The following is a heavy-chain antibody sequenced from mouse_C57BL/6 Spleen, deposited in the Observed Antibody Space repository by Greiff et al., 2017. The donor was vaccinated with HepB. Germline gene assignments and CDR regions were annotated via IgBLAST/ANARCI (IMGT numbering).Heavy chain of an antibody. D-gene: IGHD3-2*02. CDR2: INPGSGGT. V-gene: IGHV1-54*01. CDR3: ARGGSWFAY. J-gene: IGHJ3*01. CDR1: GYAFTNYL. Sequence: VKLQESGAELVRPGTSVKVSCKASGYAFTNYLIGWVKQRPGQGLEWIGLINPGSGGTNYNEKFKGKATITADKSSSTAYMQRSSLTSEDSAVYFCARGGSWFAYWGKGTLVTVSA.